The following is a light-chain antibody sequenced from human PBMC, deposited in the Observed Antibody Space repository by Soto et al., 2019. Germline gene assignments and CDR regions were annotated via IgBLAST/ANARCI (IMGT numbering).Light chain of an antibody. Sequence: DIQVTQSPSTLSASVGGRFTITCRASQSVGTWVAWYQQKPGKAPKLLIYGASNLESGVPSRFSGSGSGTEFTLTISRLQPDDFATYYCQQYKSYPWTFGQGTKVDIK. CDR1: QSVGTW. CDR2: GAS. J-gene: IGKJ1*01. CDR3: QQYKSYPWT. V-gene: IGKV1-5*01.